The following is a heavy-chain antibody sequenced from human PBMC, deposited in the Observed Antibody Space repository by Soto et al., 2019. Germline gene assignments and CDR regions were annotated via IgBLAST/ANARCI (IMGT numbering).Heavy chain of an antibody. CDR2: MSPINGNT. V-gene: IGHV1-8*01. CDR3: ARGKQGYSSSYYYYYMEV. J-gene: IGHJ6*03. D-gene: IGHD6-19*01. Sequence: QVQLVQSGAEVKKPGASVKVSCKASGFSLISYDITWVRQATGQGLEWMGWMSPINGNTGYPQKFQGRVTMTRNTSISTAYMEPSNLRSEDTAVYYWARGKQGYSSSYYYYYMEVWGKGTTVTVYS. CDR1: GFSLISYD.